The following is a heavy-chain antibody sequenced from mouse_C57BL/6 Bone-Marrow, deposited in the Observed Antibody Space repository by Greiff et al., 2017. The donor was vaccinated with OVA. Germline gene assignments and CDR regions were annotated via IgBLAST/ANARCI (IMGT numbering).Heavy chain of an antibody. Sequence: VHVKQSGPELVKPGASVKIPCKASGYTFTDYNMDWVKQSHGKSLEWIGDINPNNGGTIYNQKFKGKATLTVDKSSSTAYMELRSLTSEDTAVYYCARSSTVGQGMGYWGQVTSVTVSS. CDR1: GYTFTDYN. D-gene: IGHD1-1*01. CDR2: INPNNGGT. J-gene: IGHJ4*01. V-gene: IGHV1-18*01. CDR3: ARSSTVGQGMGY.